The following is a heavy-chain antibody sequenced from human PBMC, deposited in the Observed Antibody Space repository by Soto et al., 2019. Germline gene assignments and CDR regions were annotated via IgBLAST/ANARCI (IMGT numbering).Heavy chain of an antibody. Sequence: ASVKVSCKASGYTFTSYAMHWVRQAPGQRLEWMGWINAGNGNTKYSQKFQGRVTITRDTSASTAYMELSSLRSEDTAVYYCAREGIGYSGYDFPFDYWGQGTLVTVSS. V-gene: IGHV1-3*01. CDR1: GYTFTSYA. J-gene: IGHJ4*02. CDR3: AREGIGYSGYDFPFDY. D-gene: IGHD5-12*01. CDR2: INAGNGNT.